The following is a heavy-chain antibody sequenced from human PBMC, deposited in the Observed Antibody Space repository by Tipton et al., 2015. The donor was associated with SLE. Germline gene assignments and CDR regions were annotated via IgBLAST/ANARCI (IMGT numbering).Heavy chain of an antibody. CDR1: GITVSNNY. J-gene: IGHJ6*03. Sequence: SLRLSCAASGITVSNNYMSWVRQAPGKGLEWVSIIYSSGRTYYADSVKGRPTVSRDNSRNTVYLQMNSLSSDDTAVYFCARALTIRRYMDVWGNGTRVTVSS. CDR2: IYSSGRT. V-gene: IGHV3-66*02. CDR3: ARALTIRRYMDV.